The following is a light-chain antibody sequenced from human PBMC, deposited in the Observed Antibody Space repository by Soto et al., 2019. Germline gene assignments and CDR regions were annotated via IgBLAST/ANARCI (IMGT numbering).Light chain of an antibody. CDR3: CSYAGRSTWV. CDR2: EVS. V-gene: IGLV2-23*02. CDR1: STDVGNYNF. J-gene: IGLJ2*01. Sequence: QSALTQPASVSGSPGQSITMSCAGSSTDVGNYNFVSWYQQVPGKAPKVLIYEVSKRSPGVSNRFSGSKSGNTASLTISGLQAEDEAEYYCCSYAGRSTWVLGGGTKVTVL.